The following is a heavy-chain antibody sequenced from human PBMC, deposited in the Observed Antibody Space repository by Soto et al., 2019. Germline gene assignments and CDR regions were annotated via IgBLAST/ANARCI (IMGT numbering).Heavy chain of an antibody. Sequence: PGGSLRLSCAASGFTFSSYAMSWVRQAPGKGQEWVSTISGSGGSTYDADSVKGRFTISRDNSKNTLYLQMNSLRAEDTAVYYCAKDRGSGSTSWYNGWFDPWGQGTLVTVSS. D-gene: IGHD2-2*02. J-gene: IGHJ5*02. CDR3: AKDRGSGSTSWYNGWFDP. V-gene: IGHV3-23*01. CDR1: GFTFSSYA. CDR2: ISGSGGST.